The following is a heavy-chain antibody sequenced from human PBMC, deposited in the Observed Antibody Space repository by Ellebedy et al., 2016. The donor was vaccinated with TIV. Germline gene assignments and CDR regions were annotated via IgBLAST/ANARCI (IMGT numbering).Heavy chain of an antibody. CDR2: IYYSGST. CDR3: ARCGQRQLVFAN. D-gene: IGHD6-13*01. J-gene: IGHJ4*02. CDR1: GGSISSSSYY. V-gene: IGHV4-39*01. Sequence: MPSETLSLTCTVSGGSISSSSYYWGWIRQPPGKGLEWIGSIYYSGSTYYNPSLKSRVTISVDTSKNQFSLKLSSVTAADTAVYYCARCGQRQLVFANWGQGTLVTVSS.